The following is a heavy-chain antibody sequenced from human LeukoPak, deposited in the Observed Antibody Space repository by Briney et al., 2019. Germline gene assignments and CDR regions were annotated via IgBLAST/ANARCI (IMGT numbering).Heavy chain of an antibody. CDR3: ARDYGGNSDY. Sequence: GGSLRLSCAASGFTFSNAWMSWVRQAPGKGLEGVSSISISSRYIYHADSVKGRFTISRDNAKNSLYLQMNSLRAEDTAVYYCARDYGGNSDYWGQGTLVTVSS. D-gene: IGHD4-23*01. V-gene: IGHV3-21*01. CDR1: GFTFSNAW. J-gene: IGHJ4*02. CDR2: ISISSRYI.